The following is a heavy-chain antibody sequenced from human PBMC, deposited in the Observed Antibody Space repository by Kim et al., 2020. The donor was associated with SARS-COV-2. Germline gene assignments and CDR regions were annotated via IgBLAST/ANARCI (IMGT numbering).Heavy chain of an antibody. CDR1: YA. Sequence: YAWSWIRQPPGKGLGWIGYVYHSGSTSYNPSLKSRVTISVDTSKNQFSLKLSSVTAADTAVYYCARGQEPYYDFWTAYLYWFDPWGQGTLAT. CDR3: ARGQEPYYDFWTAYLYWFDP. V-gene: IGHV4-59*12. D-gene: IGHD3-3*01. J-gene: IGHJ5*02. CDR2: VYHSGST.